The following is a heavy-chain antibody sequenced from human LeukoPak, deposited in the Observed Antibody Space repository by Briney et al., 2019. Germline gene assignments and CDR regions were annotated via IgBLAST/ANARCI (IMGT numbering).Heavy chain of an antibody. Sequence: GRSLGLSCAASGFTFCSYGMHWVRQAPGKGLEWVAVISYDGSNKYYADSVKGRFTISRDNSKNTLYLQMNSLRAEDTAVYYCANSYYDILTGYYSEITYWGQGTLVTVSS. J-gene: IGHJ4*02. CDR3: ANSYYDILTGYYSEITY. V-gene: IGHV3-30*18. D-gene: IGHD3-9*01. CDR2: ISYDGSNK. CDR1: GFTFCSYG.